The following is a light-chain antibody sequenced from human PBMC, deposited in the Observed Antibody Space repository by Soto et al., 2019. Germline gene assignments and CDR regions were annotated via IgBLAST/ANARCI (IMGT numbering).Light chain of an antibody. CDR3: QQYDSDVVS. J-gene: IGKJ4*01. CDR1: QSVRSW. CDR2: DAS. Sequence: DIQMTQSPATLSASVGDRVTITCRASQSVRSWLAWYQQKPGKAPKLLMYDASTLEGGVPSRFSGSGSGTEFTLTISGLHPDDFATYYCQQYDSDVVSFGGGTKVE. V-gene: IGKV1-5*01.